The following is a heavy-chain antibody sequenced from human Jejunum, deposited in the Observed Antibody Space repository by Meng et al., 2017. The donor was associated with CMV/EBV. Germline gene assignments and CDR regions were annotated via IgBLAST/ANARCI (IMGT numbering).Heavy chain of an antibody. CDR3: ASHQQFCSGGSCYSLGYYYGMDV. D-gene: IGHD2-15*01. Sequence: NWGRQATGQGLVWMGWMNPNNGNTGYAQKFQGRFTMTWNTSISTAYMELSSLRSEDTAIYYCASHQQFCSGGSCYSLGYYYGMDVWGQGTTVTVSS. J-gene: IGHJ6*02. V-gene: IGHV1-8*01. CDR2: MNPNNGNT.